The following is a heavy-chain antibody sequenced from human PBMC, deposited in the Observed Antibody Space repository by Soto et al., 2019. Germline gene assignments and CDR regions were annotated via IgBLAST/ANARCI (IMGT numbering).Heavy chain of an antibody. CDR1: GFTFSSYA. V-gene: IGHV3-23*01. J-gene: IGHJ5*02. Sequence: GGSLRLSCAASGFTFSSYAMSWVRQAPGKGLEWVSAISGSGGGTDYADSVKGRFTISRDNSKNTLYLQMNSLRAEDTAVYYCAKDRRFTYDNWFDPWGQGTLVTVSS. D-gene: IGHD3-10*01. CDR2: ISGSGGGT. CDR3: AKDRRFTYDNWFDP.